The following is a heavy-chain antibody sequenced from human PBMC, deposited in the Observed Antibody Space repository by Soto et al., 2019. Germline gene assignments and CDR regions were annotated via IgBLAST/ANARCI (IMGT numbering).Heavy chain of an antibody. D-gene: IGHD3-16*02. V-gene: IGHV3-7*03. CDR1: GFILRNYW. CDR3: ARYRSLDP. CDR2: IKEDGSEK. Sequence: GGSLRLSCADSGFILRNYWMSWVRQAPGMGLQWVGSIKEDGSEKYYVDPVKGRFTISRESAKNSLYLQMNSRRAEDTAVYYCARYRSLDPWGQGILVTVS. J-gene: IGHJ5*02.